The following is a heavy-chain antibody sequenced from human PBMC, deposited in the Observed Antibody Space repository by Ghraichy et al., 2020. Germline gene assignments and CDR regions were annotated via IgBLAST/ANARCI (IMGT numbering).Heavy chain of an antibody. Sequence: GGSLRLSCATSGFTLNAYWMTWVRQAPGRGLEWLANIKQEGSEKYYVDSVKGRFTISRDNAKNALYLQMNSLRAEDTAVYYCTRTNVATPGEDWGQGTLVTVSS. CDR1: GFTLNAYW. J-gene: IGHJ4*02. D-gene: IGHD2-15*01. CDR2: IKQEGSEK. CDR3: TRTNVATPGED. V-gene: IGHV3-7*01.